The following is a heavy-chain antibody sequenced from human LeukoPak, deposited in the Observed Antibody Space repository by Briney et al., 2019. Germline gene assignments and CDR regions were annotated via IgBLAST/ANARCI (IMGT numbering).Heavy chain of an antibody. CDR1: GGSISSGGYY. V-gene: IGHV4-31*03. D-gene: IGHD3-22*01. CDR2: IYYSGST. J-gene: IGHJ5*02. Sequence: SETLSLTCTVSGGSISSGGYYWSWIRQHPGKGLECIGYIYYSGSTYYNPSLKSRVTISVDTSKNHFSLKLSSVTAADTAVYYCARVATMILRFDPWGQGTLVTVSS. CDR3: ARVATMILRFDP.